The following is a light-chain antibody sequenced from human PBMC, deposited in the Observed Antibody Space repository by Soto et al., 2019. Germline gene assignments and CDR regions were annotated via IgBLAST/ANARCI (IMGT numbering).Light chain of an antibody. J-gene: IGLJ1*01. Sequence: QSVLTQPPSVSGAPGQRVTISCTGSSSNLGTFSDVHWYQQLPGTAPKVLIFDNTNRPSGVPDRFSGSKSGTSASLAIAGLQAEDEADYYCQSYDSNLSGVVFGTGTKLTVL. CDR3: QSYDSNLSGVV. CDR1: SSNLGTFSD. V-gene: IGLV1-40*01. CDR2: DNT.